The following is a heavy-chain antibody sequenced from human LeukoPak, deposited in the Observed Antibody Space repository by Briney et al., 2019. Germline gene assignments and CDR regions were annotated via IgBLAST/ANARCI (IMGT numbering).Heavy chain of an antibody. CDR2: ISSNGGST. CDR3: ARARGDYSDY. V-gene: IGHV3-64*01. J-gene: IGHJ4*02. CDR1: GFTFSSYA. Sequence: GGSLRLSCAASGFTFSSYAMHWVRQAPGKGLEYVSAISSNGGSTYYVNSVKGRFTISRDNSKNTLYLQMGSLRAEDMAVYYCARARGDYSDYWGQGTLVTVSS.